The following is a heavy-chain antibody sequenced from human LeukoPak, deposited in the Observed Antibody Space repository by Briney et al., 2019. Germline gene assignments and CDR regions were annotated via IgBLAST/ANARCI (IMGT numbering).Heavy chain of an antibody. CDR2: INHSGST. CDR1: GGSFSGYY. J-gene: IGHJ5*02. V-gene: IGHV4-34*01. D-gene: IGHD3-3*01. Sequence: SETLSLTYAVYGGSFSGYYWSWIRQPPGKGLEWIGEINHSGSTNYNPSLKSRVTISVDRSKNQFSLKLSSVTAADTAVYYCARGGDFWSGYYPTGPWGQGTLVTVSS. CDR3: ARGGDFWSGYYPTGP.